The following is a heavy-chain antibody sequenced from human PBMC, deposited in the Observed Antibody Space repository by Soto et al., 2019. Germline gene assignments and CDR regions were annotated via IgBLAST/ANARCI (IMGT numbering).Heavy chain of an antibody. V-gene: IGHV3-33*01. J-gene: IGHJ6*03. CDR2: IWYDGSNK. CDR3: ARDLVGGSGSYGYMDV. D-gene: IGHD3-10*01. Sequence: GGSLRLSCAASGFTFSSYGMHWVRQAPGKGLEWVAVIWYDGSNKYYADSVKGRFTISRDNSKNTLYLQMNSLRAEDTAVYYCARDLVGGSGSYGYMDVWGKGTTVTVSS. CDR1: GFTFSSYG.